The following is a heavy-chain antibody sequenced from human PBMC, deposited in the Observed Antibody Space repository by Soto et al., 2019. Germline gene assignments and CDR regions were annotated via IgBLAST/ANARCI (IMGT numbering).Heavy chain of an antibody. Sequence: QVQLVQSGAEVKKPGSSVKVSCKASGGTFSSYAISWVRQAPGQGLEWMGGIIPIFGTANYAQKFQGRVTITADKSTSTADMELSSLRSEDTAVYYCARGLSCTNGVCYRRYYFDYWGQGTLVTVSS. D-gene: IGHD2-8*01. CDR2: IIPIFGTA. J-gene: IGHJ4*02. CDR1: GGTFSSYA. V-gene: IGHV1-69*06. CDR3: ARGLSCTNGVCYRRYYFDY.